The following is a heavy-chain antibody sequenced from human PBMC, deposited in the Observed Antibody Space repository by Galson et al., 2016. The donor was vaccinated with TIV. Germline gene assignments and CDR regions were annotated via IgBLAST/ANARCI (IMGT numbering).Heavy chain of an antibody. CDR2: ISAYNGDI. D-gene: IGHD2-2*01. CDR3: ATELYCSSISCYYYYGLDV. J-gene: IGHJ6*02. Sequence: MTWVRQAPGRGLEWLGWISAYNGDIKSARKFQGRVTMTTDTSTNTAYMELRSLGSDDTAVYYCATELYCSSISCYYYYGLDVWGHGTTVTVSS. V-gene: IGHV1-18*01.